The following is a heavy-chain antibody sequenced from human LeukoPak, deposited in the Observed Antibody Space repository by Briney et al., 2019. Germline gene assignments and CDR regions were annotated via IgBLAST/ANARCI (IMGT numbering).Heavy chain of an antibody. V-gene: IGHV3-30*04. J-gene: IGHJ5*02. Sequence: GRSLRLSCAASGFTFSSYAMHWVRQAPGKGLEGVAVISYDGSNKYYADSVKGRFTIPRDNSKNTLYLQMNSLRAEDTAVYYCASLGSVVGWFDPWGQGTLVTVSS. CDR3: ASLGSVVGWFDP. D-gene: IGHD1-26*01. CDR2: ISYDGSNK. CDR1: GFTFSSYA.